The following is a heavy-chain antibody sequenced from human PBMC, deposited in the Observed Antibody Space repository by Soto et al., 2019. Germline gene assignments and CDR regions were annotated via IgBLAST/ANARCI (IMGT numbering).Heavy chain of an antibody. Sequence: ALVKVSCKASGYTFTGYYMHWVRQAPGQGLEWMGWINPNSGGTNYAQKFQGRVTMTRDTSISTAYMELSRLRSDDTAVYYCARDLDIVVVVAAIRPYYYYGMDVWGQGTTVTVSS. CDR2: INPNSGGT. D-gene: IGHD2-15*01. CDR1: GYTFTGYY. V-gene: IGHV1-2*02. CDR3: ARDLDIVVVVAAIRPYYYYGMDV. J-gene: IGHJ6*02.